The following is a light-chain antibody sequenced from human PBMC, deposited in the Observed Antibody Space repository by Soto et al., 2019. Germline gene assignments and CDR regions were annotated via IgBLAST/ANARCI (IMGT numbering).Light chain of an antibody. V-gene: IGKV2-30*02. CDR2: HGS. Sequence: DVVVTQSPLSLPVTLGQPASISCRSSQSLIHSDGNTYLHWFQQRPGQSPRRLIYHGSTRDSGVTDRFSGSGSGTDFTLEISRVEAEDVGVYYCMQGRHWPYTFGPGTTVDIK. J-gene: IGKJ3*01. CDR1: QSLIHSDGNTY. CDR3: MQGRHWPYT.